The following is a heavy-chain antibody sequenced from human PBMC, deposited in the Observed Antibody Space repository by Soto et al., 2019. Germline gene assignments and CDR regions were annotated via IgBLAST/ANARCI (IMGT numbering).Heavy chain of an antibody. V-gene: IGHV3-30-3*01. CDR1: GFTFSSYA. J-gene: IGHJ2*01. CDR2: ISYDGSNK. Sequence: QVQLVESGGGVVQPGRSLRLSCAASGFTFSSYAMHWVRQAPGKGLEWVAVISYDGSNKYYADSVKGRFTISRDNXKXTXFLQMNSLRAEDTAVYYCARAGSTVTSKSLRWYFDLWGRGTLVTVSS. D-gene: IGHD4-17*01. CDR3: ARAGSTVTSKSLRWYFDL.